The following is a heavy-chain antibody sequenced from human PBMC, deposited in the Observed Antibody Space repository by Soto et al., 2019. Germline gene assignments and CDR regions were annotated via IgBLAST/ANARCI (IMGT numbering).Heavy chain of an antibody. CDR2: IYPGDSDT. CDR3: ARQWLGSSSDY. V-gene: IGHV5-51*01. Sequence: GESLKISCKGSGYSFTGYWVGWVRQMSGKGLEWMGIIYPGDSDTRYSPSFQGQVTISADTSVSTAYLQWSSLKASDTAMYYCARQWLGSSSDYWGQGTLVTVSS. J-gene: IGHJ4*02. D-gene: IGHD6-13*01. CDR1: GYSFTGYW.